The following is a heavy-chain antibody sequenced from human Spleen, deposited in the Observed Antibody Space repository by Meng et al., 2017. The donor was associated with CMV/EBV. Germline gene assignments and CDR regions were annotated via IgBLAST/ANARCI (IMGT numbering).Heavy chain of an antibody. D-gene: IGHD2-15*01. CDR3: ARGNLRYCSGGSCGNWFDP. J-gene: IGHJ5*02. V-gene: IGHV1-18*01. CDR2: ISPDKGDT. Sequence: ASVKVSCKASGYTFINYGITWVRQAPGQGLEWMGWISPDKGDTDYAQKFQGRVTMTTDISTTTAFMELRGLRSDDTAVYYCARGNLRYCSGGSCGNWFDPWGQGTLVTVSS. CDR1: GYTFINYG.